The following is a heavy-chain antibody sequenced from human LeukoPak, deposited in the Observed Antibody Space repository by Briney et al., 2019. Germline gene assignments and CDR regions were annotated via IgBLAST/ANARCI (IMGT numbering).Heavy chain of an antibody. CDR3: AKGKERYYGSGSNY. J-gene: IGHJ4*02. CDR2: ISWNSGSI. D-gene: IGHD3-10*01. CDR1: GFTFSSYA. Sequence: PGGSLRLSCAASGFTFSSYAMHWVRQAPGKGLEWVSGISWNSGSIGYADSVKGRFTISRDNAKNSLYLQMNSLRAEDTALYYCAKGKERYYGSGSNYWGQGTLVTVSS. V-gene: IGHV3-9*01.